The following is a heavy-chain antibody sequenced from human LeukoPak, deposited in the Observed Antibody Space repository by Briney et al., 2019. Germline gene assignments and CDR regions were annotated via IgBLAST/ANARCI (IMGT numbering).Heavy chain of an antibody. V-gene: IGHV3-7*01. J-gene: IGHJ4*02. CDR1: GFTFNHYW. Sequence: GGSLRLSCAASGFTFNHYWMSWVRQAPGKGLEWVANIKYDGSEKYYVDSVKGRFTISRDDAKNSLYLQMNSLRVEDTAVYFCTRDQDWGQGTLVTVSS. CDR2: IKYDGSEK. CDR3: TRDQD.